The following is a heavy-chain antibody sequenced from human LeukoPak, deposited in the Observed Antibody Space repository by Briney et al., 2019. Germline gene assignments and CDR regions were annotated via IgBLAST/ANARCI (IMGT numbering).Heavy chain of an antibody. CDR1: GGSFSGYY. V-gene: IGHV4-34*01. CDR2: INHSGST. J-gene: IGHJ5*02. CDR3: ARGSTVVPFDP. Sequence: SETLSLTCAVYGGSFSGYYWSWIRQPPGKGLEWNGEINHSGSTNYNPSLKSRVTISVDTSKDQFSLKLSSVTAADTAVYYCARGSTVVPFDPWGQGTLVTVSS. D-gene: IGHD2-2*01.